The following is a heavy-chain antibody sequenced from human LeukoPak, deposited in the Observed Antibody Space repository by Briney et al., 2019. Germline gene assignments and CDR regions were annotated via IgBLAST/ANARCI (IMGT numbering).Heavy chain of an antibody. CDR1: GGSFSSYA. CDR3: ARDRKTSSAGTSFVY. CDR2: IIPIFGTA. J-gene: IGHJ4*02. Sequence: ASVKVSCKSSGGSFSSYAISLVRQAPGRGLDWMGGIIPIFGTANYAQKLQGRVTITTDESTSTAYMELSSLRSEDTAVYYCARDRKTSSAGTSFVYWGQGTLVTVSS. D-gene: IGHD6-13*01. V-gene: IGHV1-69*05.